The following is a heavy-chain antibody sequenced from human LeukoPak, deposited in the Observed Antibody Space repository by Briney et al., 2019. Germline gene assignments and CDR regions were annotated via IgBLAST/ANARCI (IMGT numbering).Heavy chain of an antibody. D-gene: IGHD2-15*01. CDR1: RFTFSSYG. V-gene: IGHV3-33*01. Sequence: LRLSCAASRFTFSSYGMHWVPQAPGKGLECVAVIWYDGSNKYYTHSVKGRFTISRDNSKNTLYLQMNRLRAEDTAVYYCAREGVVAAKTNNWFDPWGQGTLVTVSS. CDR3: AREGVVAAKTNNWFDP. J-gene: IGHJ5*02. CDR2: IWYDGSNK.